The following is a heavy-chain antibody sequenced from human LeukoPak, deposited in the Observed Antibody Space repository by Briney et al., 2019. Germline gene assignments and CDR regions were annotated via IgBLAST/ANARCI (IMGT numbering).Heavy chain of an antibody. Sequence: WASVKVSCKASGYTFTSYGISWVRQAPGQGLEWMGWVSAYNGNTNYAQKLQGRVTMTTDTSTSTAYMELRSLRSDDTAVYYCARVDYINWFDPWGQGTLVTVSS. CDR1: GYTFTSYG. J-gene: IGHJ5*02. V-gene: IGHV1-18*01. D-gene: IGHD4-11*01. CDR2: VSAYNGNT. CDR3: ARVDYINWFDP.